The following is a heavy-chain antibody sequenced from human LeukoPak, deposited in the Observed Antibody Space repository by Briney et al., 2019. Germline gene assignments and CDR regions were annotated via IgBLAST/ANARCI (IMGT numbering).Heavy chain of an antibody. D-gene: IGHD4-17*01. V-gene: IGHV3-23*01. Sequence: GFTFXNXXXMXIRXXPGXGXXWGSAIRGRGCTTFYADSVKGRFTISRDNLRKRLYLQMNSLRADDTAVYYCARDPNGDYIGAFDFQRWGQGTQVTVSS. CDR2: IRGRGCTT. J-gene: IGHJ1*01. CDR3: ARDPNGDYIGAFDFQR. CDR1: GFTFXNXX.